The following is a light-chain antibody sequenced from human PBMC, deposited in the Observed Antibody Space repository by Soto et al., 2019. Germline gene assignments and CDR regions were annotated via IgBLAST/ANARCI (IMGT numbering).Light chain of an antibody. CDR2: EGS. CDR3: CSSAGSSTFYV. J-gene: IGLJ1*01. V-gene: IGLV2-23*01. Sequence: QSLLTQPASVSGSPGQSITISCTGTSSDVVRHNLVPWYQQRRGKAPKLILYEGSKRPSGVSDRLSGSKSGNTASLTVSGLLAEEEADYYYCSSAGSSTFYVFGTGTKVTVL. CDR1: SSDVVRHNL.